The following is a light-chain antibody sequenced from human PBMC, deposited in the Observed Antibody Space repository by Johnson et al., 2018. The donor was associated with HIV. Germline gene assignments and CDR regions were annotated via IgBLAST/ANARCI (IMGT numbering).Light chain of an antibody. CDR2: DND. CDR1: SSNIGNNY. Sequence: SVLTQPPSVSAAPGQKVTISCSGSSSNIGNNYVSWYQQLPRTAPKLLIYDNDKRPSGIPDRFSGSKSGTSATLGITGLQTGDEADYYCGTWDSSLSAHYVFGTGTKVTVL. V-gene: IGLV1-51*01. J-gene: IGLJ1*01. CDR3: GTWDSSLSAHYV.